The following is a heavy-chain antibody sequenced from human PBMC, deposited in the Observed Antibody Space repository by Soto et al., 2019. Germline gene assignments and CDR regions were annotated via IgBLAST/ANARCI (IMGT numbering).Heavy chain of an antibody. CDR2: INHSGST. J-gene: IGHJ5*02. CDR1: GGSFSGYY. V-gene: IGHV4-34*01. D-gene: IGHD5-18*01. Sequence: SETLSLTCAVYGGSFSGYYWSWIRQPPGKGLEWIGEINHSGSTNYNPSLKSRVTISVDTSKNQFSLKLSSVTAADTAVYYCARARNTPTNWFDPWGQGFLVTVSS. CDR3: ARARNTPTNWFDP.